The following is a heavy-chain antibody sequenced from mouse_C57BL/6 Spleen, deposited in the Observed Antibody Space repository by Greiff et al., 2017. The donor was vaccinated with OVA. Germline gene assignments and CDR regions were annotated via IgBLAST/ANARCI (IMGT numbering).Heavy chain of an antibody. J-gene: IGHJ1*03. CDR1: GFTITGSW. V-gene: IGHV1-9*01. CDR3: ARGWSAWCCDY. CDR2: IFPGSGST. Sequence: QVQLQQSGAELMKPGASVKFSCTASGFTITGSWIQWVKQRPGHGLEWIGEIFPGSGSTNYNAKFQGKATFTADTSSNSAYMQLSSLTTKDTAIYFCARGWSAWCCDYWGKGTTVTVSS. D-gene: IGHD6-5*01.